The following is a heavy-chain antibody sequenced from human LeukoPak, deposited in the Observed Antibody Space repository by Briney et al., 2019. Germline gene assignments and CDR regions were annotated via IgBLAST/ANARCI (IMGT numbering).Heavy chain of an antibody. CDR1: GYTLTELS. V-gene: IGHV1-24*01. CDR2: FDTEDGET. J-gene: IGHJ4*02. D-gene: IGHD2-15*01. CDR3: ATRQPIRLLVVEKNFVY. Sequence: ASVKVSCKVSGYTLTELSMHWVRQAPGKGLEWMGGFDTEDGETIYAQNFQGRVTMTEDTSTDTAYMELSSLRAEDTAVYYCATRQPIRLLVVEKNFVYWGQGTLVTVSS.